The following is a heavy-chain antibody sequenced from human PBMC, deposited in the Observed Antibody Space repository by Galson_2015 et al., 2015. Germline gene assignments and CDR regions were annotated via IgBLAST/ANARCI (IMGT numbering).Heavy chain of an antibody. CDR1: GYTFTSSD. D-gene: IGHD2/OR15-2a*01. Sequence: SVKVSCKASGYTFTSSDINWVRQATGQGLEWMGWMNPNTGNTGYAQNFQGRVTMTRNASISTAYMELSSLRSDDTAVYYCASNIVALGTGFDYWGQGATVTVSS. J-gene: IGHJ4*02. CDR3: ASNIVALGTGFDY. CDR2: MNPNTGNT. V-gene: IGHV1-8*01.